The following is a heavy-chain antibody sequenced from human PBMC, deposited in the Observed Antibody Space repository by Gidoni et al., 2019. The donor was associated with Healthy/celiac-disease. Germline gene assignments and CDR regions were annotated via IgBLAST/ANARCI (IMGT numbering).Heavy chain of an antibody. D-gene: IGHD1-26*01. J-gene: IGHJ4*02. Sequence: QLQLQESGPGLVKPSATLSLTCTVSGGSISSSSYYWGWIRQPPGKGLEWIGSIYYSGSTYYNPSLKSRVTISVDTSKNQFSLKLSSVTAADTAVYYCARHHSGSVDYWGQGTLVTVSS. CDR3: ARHHSGSVDY. V-gene: IGHV4-39*01. CDR1: GGSISSSSYY. CDR2: IYYSGST.